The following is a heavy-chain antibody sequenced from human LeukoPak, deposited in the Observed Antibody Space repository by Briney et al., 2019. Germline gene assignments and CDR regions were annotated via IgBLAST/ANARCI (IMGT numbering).Heavy chain of an antibody. J-gene: IGHJ4*02. CDR2: ISYDGTNK. CDR1: GFTFSTYG. V-gene: IGHV3-30*18. D-gene: IGHD2-15*01. CDR3: AKDSWYCSGGSCQTFDY. Sequence: GGSLRLSCAASGFTFSTYGMHWVRQAPGKGLEWVAVISYDGTNKYYTDSVKGRFTISRDNSKNTLDLQMNSLGAEDTAIYYCAKDSWYCSGGSCQTFDYCGQGTLVTVSS.